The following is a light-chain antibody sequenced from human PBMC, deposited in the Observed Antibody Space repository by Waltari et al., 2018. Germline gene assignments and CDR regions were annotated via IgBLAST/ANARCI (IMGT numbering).Light chain of an antibody. CDR2: AAA. CDR1: QDISNF. V-gene: IGKV1-9*01. J-gene: IGKJ4*01. CDR3: QQVNSYPIT. Sequence: DIQLTQSPSFLSASVGDRVTITCRASQDISNFLAWYQQKPGKAPKLLIYAAATLQSGVPSRFSSSGSRTEFTRTISSLQPEDFATYYCQQVNSYPITFGGGTKVEI.